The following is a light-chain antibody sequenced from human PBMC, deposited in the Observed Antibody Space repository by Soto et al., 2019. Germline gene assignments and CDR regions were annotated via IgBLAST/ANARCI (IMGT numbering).Light chain of an antibody. CDR1: STDVSGRNY. V-gene: IGLV2-14*01. CDR3: CSYRSGTSV. Sequence: QSALAQPASVSGSPGQSITISCTGTSTDVSGRNYVSWYQQHPGKAPKVIIYEVTNRPSGISHRFSGSTSGNTASLTISGLPAEDEADYYCCSYRSGTSVFGTGTKVTVL. CDR2: EVT. J-gene: IGLJ1*01.